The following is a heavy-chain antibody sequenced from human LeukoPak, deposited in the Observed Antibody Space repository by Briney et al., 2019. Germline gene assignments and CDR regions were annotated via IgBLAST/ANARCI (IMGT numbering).Heavy chain of an antibody. V-gene: IGHV1-18*01. D-gene: IGHD3-22*01. Sequence: ASVKVSCKASGYTFTSYDINWVRQATGQGLEWMGWMNPNSGNTNYAQKLQGRVTMTTDTSTSTAYMELRSLRSDDTAVYYCARDSPVYYDSSGYYGGYYYYYYGMDVWGQGTTVTVSS. CDR1: GYTFTSYD. J-gene: IGHJ6*02. CDR2: MNPNSGNT. CDR3: ARDSPVYYDSSGYYGGYYYYYYGMDV.